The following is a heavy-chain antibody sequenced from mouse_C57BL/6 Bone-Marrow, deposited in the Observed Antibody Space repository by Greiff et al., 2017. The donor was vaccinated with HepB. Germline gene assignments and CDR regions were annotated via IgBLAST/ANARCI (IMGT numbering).Heavy chain of an antibody. CDR1: GFTFSSYA. CDR2: ISDGGSYT. Sequence: DVKLVESGGGLVKPGGSLKLSCAASGFTFSSYAMSWVRQTPEKRLEWVATISDGGSYTYYPDNVKGRFTISRDNAKNNLYLQMSHLKSEDTAMYYCARGGIYYGNDERYFDYWGQGTTLTVSS. CDR3: ARGGIYYGNDERYFDY. V-gene: IGHV5-4*03. J-gene: IGHJ2*01. D-gene: IGHD2-2*01.